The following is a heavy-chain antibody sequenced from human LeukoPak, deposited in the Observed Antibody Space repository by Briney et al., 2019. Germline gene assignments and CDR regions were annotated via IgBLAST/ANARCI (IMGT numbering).Heavy chain of an antibody. CDR2: ISSSGNYK. CDR1: GLTFRSFG. Sequence: NPGGSLRLSCAASGLTFRSFGMNWVRQAPGKGLEWVSSISSSGNYKYYADSVKGRFTISRDNAKNSLSLQMNSLRAEDTAVYFCARDDYTNYVVDYWGQGTPVTVSS. V-gene: IGHV3-21*01. CDR3: ARDDYTNYVVDY. D-gene: IGHD4-11*01. J-gene: IGHJ4*02.